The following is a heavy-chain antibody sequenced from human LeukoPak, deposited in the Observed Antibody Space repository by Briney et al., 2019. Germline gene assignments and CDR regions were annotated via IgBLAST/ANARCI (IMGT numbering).Heavy chain of an antibody. CDR2: ISAYNGNT. V-gene: IGHV1-18*01. CDR1: GYTFTSYG. D-gene: IGHD2-15*01. Sequence: ASVKVSCKASGYTFTSYGISWVRQAPGQGLEWMGWISAYNGNTNYAQKLQGRVTMTTDTSTSTAYMELRCLRSDDTAVYYCARDRCSGGSCYFRRSYYFDYWGQGTLVTVSS. J-gene: IGHJ4*02. CDR3: ARDRCSGGSCYFRRSYYFDY.